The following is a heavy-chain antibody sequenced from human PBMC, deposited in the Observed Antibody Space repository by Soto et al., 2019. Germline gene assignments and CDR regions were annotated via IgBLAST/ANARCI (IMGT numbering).Heavy chain of an antibody. J-gene: IGHJ1*01. CDR1: GFTFSNAW. CDR3: TTDRTVGATDYLQH. D-gene: IGHD1-26*01. V-gene: IGHV3-15*01. CDR2: IKSKTDGGTT. Sequence: PGGSLRLSCAASGFTFSNAWMSWVRQAPGKGLEWVGRIKSKTDGGTTDYAAPVKGRFTISRDDSKNTLYLKMNSLKTEDTAVYYCTTDRTVGATDYLQHWGQGTLVTVSS.